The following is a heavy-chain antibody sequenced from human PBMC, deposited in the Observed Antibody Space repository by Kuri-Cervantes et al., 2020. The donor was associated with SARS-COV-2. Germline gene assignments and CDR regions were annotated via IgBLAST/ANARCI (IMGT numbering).Heavy chain of an antibody. CDR3: AIPMIVVVIVGGSGKPNWFDP. J-gene: IGHJ5*02. CDR1: GFTFSSYA. V-gene: IGHV3-64*01. Sequence: GESLKISCAASGFTFSSYAMHWVRQAPGKGLEYASAISSNGGSTYYANSVKGRFTISRDNSKNTLYLQMGSLRAEDMAVYYCAIPMIVVVIVGGSGKPNWFDPWGQGTLVTVSS. CDR2: ISSNGGST. D-gene: IGHD3-22*01.